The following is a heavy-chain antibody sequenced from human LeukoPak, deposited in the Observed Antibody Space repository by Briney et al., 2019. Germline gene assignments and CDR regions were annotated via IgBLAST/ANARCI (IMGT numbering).Heavy chain of an antibody. Sequence: ASVKVSCKASGGTFSNYPISWVRQAPGQGLEWMGWINTNTGNPTYAQGFTGRFVFSLDTSVSTAYLQISSLKAEDTAVYYCARGESEGDFDYWGQGTLVTVSS. CDR1: GGTFSNYP. D-gene: IGHD3-16*01. CDR3: ARGESEGDFDY. CDR2: INTNTGNP. V-gene: IGHV7-4-1*02. J-gene: IGHJ4*02.